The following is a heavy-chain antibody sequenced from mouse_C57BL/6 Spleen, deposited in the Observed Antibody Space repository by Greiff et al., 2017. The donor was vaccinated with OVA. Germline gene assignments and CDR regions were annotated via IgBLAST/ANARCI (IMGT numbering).Heavy chain of an antibody. V-gene: IGHV5-4*01. CDR1: GFTFSSYA. CDR3: ARDPLDY. Sequence: EVQLQESGGGLVKPGGSLKLSCAASGFTFSSYAMSWVRQTPEKRLEWVATISDGGSYTYYPDNVKGRFTISRDNAKNNLYLQMSHLKSEDTAMYYCARDPLDYWGQGTTLTVSS. J-gene: IGHJ2*01. CDR2: ISDGGSYT.